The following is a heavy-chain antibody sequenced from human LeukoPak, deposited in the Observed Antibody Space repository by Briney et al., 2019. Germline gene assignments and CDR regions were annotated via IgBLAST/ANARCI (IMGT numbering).Heavy chain of an antibody. J-gene: IGHJ4*02. Sequence: GGSLRLSCAASGFTFSSYAMHWVRQAPGKGLEWVAVISYDGSNKYYADSVKGRFTISRDNSKNTLYLQMNSLRAEDTAVYYCASLSYDPDYWGQGTLVTVSS. CDR2: ISYDGSNK. CDR1: GFTFSSYA. D-gene: IGHD3-10*01. CDR3: ASLSYDPDY. V-gene: IGHV3-30-3*01.